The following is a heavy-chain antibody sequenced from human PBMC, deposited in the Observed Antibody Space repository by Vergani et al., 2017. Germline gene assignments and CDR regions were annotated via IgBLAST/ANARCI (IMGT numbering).Heavy chain of an antibody. CDR1: GGSFTNYY. D-gene: IGHD6-19*01. V-gene: IGHV4-59*01. CDR3: ARDWDDSGWYRYFDL. Sequence: QVQLQESGPGLVKPSETLSLTCTVSGGSFTNYYWSWIRQPPGKGLEWVGHIYYTGNTNYNPSLESRVTISFDTSKNKFSLTVNSVTAADTAVYYCARDWDDSGWYRYFDLWGHGTLVAVSS. J-gene: IGHJ2*01. CDR2: IYYTGNT.